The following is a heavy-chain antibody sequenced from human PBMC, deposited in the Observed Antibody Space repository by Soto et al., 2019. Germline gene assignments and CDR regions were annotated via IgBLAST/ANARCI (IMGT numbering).Heavy chain of an antibody. D-gene: IGHD6-19*01. J-gene: IGHJ5*02. V-gene: IGHV3-30*18. CDR3: AKEWGSGGWFNWFTP. Sequence: QVQLVESGGGVVQPGGSLNLACVASGFTVGTTGMHWVRQAPGKGLEWVAMISHSGTSKQYGDSVQGRFTVSRDDAKNNLYLQMSSLRAEDTCTYHCAKEWGSGGWFNWFTPWGQGVPVTVSS. CDR1: GFTVGTTG. CDR2: ISHSGTSK.